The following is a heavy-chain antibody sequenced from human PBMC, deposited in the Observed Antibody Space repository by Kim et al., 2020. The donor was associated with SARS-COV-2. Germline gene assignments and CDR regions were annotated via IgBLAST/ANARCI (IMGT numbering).Heavy chain of an antibody. J-gene: IGHJ6*02. CDR1: GDSISNTDYY. CDR3: AREGPYYYGMDV. V-gene: IGHV4-30-4*01. Sequence: SETLSLTCTLSGDSISNTDYYWAWIRQPPGKGLEWIGYIYYNGNTAYNPSLQSRVTISIDTSKNQCSLRLGSVTAADTAVYYCAREGPYYYGMDVWGQGTTVTVSS. CDR2: IYYNGNT.